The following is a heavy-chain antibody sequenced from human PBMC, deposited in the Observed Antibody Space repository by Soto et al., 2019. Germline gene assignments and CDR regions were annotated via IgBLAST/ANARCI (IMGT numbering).Heavy chain of an antibody. V-gene: IGHV3-23*01. CDR2: ITDTGGDA. CDR3: AKGILVKPPGTRTFDI. CDR1: GLTFGSRA. J-gene: IGHJ3*02. D-gene: IGHD6-13*01. Sequence: EVQLLESGGDLIQPGGSLRLSCVASGLTFGSRAMSWVRQSPGEGLEWVSTITDTGGDAKYADSVRGRFAISRDNSNSALYLQMNSLRVGDTAIYYCAKGILVKPPGTRTFDIWGQGTMVIVSS.